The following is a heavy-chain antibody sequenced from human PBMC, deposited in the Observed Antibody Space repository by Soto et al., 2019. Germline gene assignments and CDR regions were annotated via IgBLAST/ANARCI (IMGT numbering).Heavy chain of an antibody. CDR2: IIPIFGTA. Sequence: SVKVTWKDSGGTFSSYAISWVRQAPGQGLEWMGGIIPIFGTANYAQKFQGRVTITADKSTSTAYMELSSLRSEDTAVYYCASRGGNTLFYVYGMDFWVQGTRVT. V-gene: IGHV1-69*06. CDR1: GGTFSSYA. CDR3: ASRGGNTLFYVYGMDF. D-gene: IGHD3-10*02. J-gene: IGHJ6*02.